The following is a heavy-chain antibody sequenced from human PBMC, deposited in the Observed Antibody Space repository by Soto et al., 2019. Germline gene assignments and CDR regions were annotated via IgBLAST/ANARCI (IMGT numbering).Heavy chain of an antibody. CDR2: IIPIFGTP. CDR1: GGTFISYA. Sequence: QVQLVQSGAEVKKPGSSVKVSCKASGGTFISYAISWVRQAPGQGLEWMGGIIPIFGTPNYAPKFQGRVTITADESTSTVYMELSSLRYEDTAVYYCARAKGGYSSNWYLDFWSQGTLLTVSS. D-gene: IGHD6-13*01. CDR3: ARAKGGYSSNWYLDF. J-gene: IGHJ4*02. V-gene: IGHV1-69*01.